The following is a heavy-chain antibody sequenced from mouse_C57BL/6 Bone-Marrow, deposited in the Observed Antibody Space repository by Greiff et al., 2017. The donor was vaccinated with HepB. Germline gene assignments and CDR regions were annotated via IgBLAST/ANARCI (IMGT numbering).Heavy chain of an antibody. D-gene: IGHD2-4*01. J-gene: IGHJ4*01. CDR1: GYTFTSYW. V-gene: IGHV1-7*01. CDR2: INPSSGYT. CDR3: ARSRDDDRGGMDY. Sequence: QVQLQQSGAELAKPGASLTLSCKASGYTFTSYWMHWVNQRPGQGLEWIGYINPSSGYTKYNQKFKDKATLTADKSSSTAYMQLSSLTYEDSAVYYCARSRDDDRGGMDYWGQGTSVTVSA.